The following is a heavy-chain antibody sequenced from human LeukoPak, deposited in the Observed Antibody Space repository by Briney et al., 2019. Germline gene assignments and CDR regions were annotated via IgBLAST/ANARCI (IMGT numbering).Heavy chain of an antibody. CDR1: GYSFIKCD. Sequence: GASVKVSCKASGYSFIKCDINWVRQATGQGLEWMGWMNPNIGTTDYAQKFQGRVTITMNTSISTTYMELSSLRSDDTAVYHCARSRVANGDYIFEDVWGQGTLVTVS. CDR2: MNPNIGTT. V-gene: IGHV1-8*03. J-gene: IGHJ4*02. D-gene: IGHD4-17*01. CDR3: ARSRVANGDYIFEDV.